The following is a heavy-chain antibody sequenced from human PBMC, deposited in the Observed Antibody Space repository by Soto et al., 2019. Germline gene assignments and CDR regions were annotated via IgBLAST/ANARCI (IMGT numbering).Heavy chain of an antibody. Sequence: SETLSLTCTVSGGSISGYYWSWIRQPPGKGLEWIGNIYYSGTTNYNASLKSRVTISLDTSKNQFSLKLTSVTAADTAIYSCARGRGYCSAASCRGYFDHWGRGTLVTVSS. J-gene: IGHJ4*02. CDR2: IYYSGTT. CDR1: GGSISGYY. V-gene: IGHV4-59*01. D-gene: IGHD2-15*01. CDR3: ARGRGYCSAASCRGYFDH.